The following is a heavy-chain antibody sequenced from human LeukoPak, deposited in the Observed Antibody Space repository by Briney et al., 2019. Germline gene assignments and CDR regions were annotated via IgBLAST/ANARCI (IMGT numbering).Heavy chain of an antibody. CDR3: ARDFWRYNWNDEGGGNYYYYGMDV. CDR2: IYYSGST. CDR1: GGSISSYY. V-gene: IGHV4-59*01. Sequence: PSETLSLTCTVSGGSISSYYWSWIRQPPGKGLEWIGYIYYSGSTNYNPSLKSRVTISVDTSKNQFSLKLSSVTAADTAVYYCARDFWRYNWNDEGGGNYYYYGMDVWGQGTTVTVSS. D-gene: IGHD1-1*01. J-gene: IGHJ6*02.